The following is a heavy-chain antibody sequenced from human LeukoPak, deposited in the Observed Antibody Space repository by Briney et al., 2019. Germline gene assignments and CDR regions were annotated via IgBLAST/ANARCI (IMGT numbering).Heavy chain of an antibody. D-gene: IGHD4-17*01. J-gene: IGHJ4*02. CDR2: IYSGGTT. Sequence: GGSLRLSCVVSGLTVSSNYMSWVRQAPGKGLEWVSVIYSGGTTNYADSVRGRFLVYRVNSKNTLYLQMNSLRAEDTAVYYCASKLTTGYWGQGTLVTVSS. V-gene: IGHV3-66*01. CDR1: GLTVSSNY. CDR3: ASKLTTGY.